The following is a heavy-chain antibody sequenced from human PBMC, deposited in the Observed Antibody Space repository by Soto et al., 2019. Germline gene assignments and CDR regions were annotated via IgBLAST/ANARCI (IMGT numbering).Heavy chain of an antibody. V-gene: IGHV3-7*03. D-gene: IGHD3-10*01. CDR1: GFRISNYF. Sequence: EVQLVESGGGLVQPGGSLRLSCVGSGFRISNYFMSWVRQAPGKGLEWVANIKEDGSEKYYVESVKGRFTISRDNAKNSLYLQVNSLRDEDTAVYYCARPRFRGMDVWGQGTTVTLSS. CDR3: ARPRFRGMDV. CDR2: IKEDGSEK. J-gene: IGHJ6*02.